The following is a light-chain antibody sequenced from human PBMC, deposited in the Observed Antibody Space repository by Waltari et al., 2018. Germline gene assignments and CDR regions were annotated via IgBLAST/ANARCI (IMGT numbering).Light chain of an antibody. Sequence: EIVLTQSPGTLSLSPGERATLSCRASQSIGSYLVWYQQKPGKAPRPLIYAASSMDAGIPSRFSGSGSGTEFSLTSSRLEPEDFAAYYCQHSERLPAVFGQGTKVEIK. CDR3: QHSERLPAV. CDR2: AAS. J-gene: IGKJ1*01. CDR1: QSIGSY. V-gene: IGKV3-20*01.